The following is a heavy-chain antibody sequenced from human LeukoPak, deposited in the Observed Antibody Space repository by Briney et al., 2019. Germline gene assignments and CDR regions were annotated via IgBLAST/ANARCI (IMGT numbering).Heavy chain of an antibody. J-gene: IGHJ4*02. CDR1: GYKFTDDY. V-gene: IGHV1-2*02. CDR2: INPDSGFT. Sequence: ASVKVSCKASGYKFTDDYMHWVRQAPGQGLEFMVWINPDSGFTNYAQKFKGRVTMTRDTSISTAYLEVRSLRSEDTAVYYCARDPSTSPLDYWGQGTLVTVSS. D-gene: IGHD2-2*01. CDR3: ARDPSTSPLDY.